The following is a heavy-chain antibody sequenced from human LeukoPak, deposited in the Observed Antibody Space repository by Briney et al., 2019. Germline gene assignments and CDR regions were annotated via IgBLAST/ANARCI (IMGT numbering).Heavy chain of an antibody. Sequence: SETLSLTCTVSGGSISSYYWSWIRQPPGKGLEWIGYIYYSGSTYYNPSLKSRVTISVDTSKNQFSLRLSSVTAADTAVYYCARVSGHFYFYYYMDVWGKGTTVTTSS. J-gene: IGHJ6*03. CDR2: IYYSGST. CDR1: GGSISSYY. CDR3: ARVSGHFYFYYYMDV. V-gene: IGHV4-59*08.